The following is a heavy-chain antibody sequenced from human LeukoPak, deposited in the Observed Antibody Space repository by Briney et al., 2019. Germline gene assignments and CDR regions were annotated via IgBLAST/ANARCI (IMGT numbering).Heavy chain of an antibody. V-gene: IGHV3-30-3*01. CDR2: ISYDGSNK. CDR3: ARDFLPGYSIEYYFDY. Sequence: PGRSLRLSCAASGFTFSSYAMHWVRQAPGKGLEWMAVISYDGSNKYYADSVKGRFTISRDNSKNTLYLQMNSLRAEDTAVYYCARDFLPGYSIEYYFDYWGQGTLVTVSS. J-gene: IGHJ4*02. D-gene: IGHD6-13*01. CDR1: GFTFSSYA.